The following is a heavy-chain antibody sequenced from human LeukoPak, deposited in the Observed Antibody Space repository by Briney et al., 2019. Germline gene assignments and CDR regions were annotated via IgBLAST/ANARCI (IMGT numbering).Heavy chain of an antibody. CDR3: ARVGIYGSGSYYHFDY. Sequence: GGSLRLSCAASGFTFSSYWMHWVRQAPGKGLVWVSRINSDGSSTSYADSVKGRFTISRDNAKNTLYLQMNSLRAEDTAVYYCARVGIYGSGSYYHFDYWGQGTLVTVSS. V-gene: IGHV3-74*01. CDR1: GFTFSSYW. CDR2: INSDGSST. J-gene: IGHJ4*02. D-gene: IGHD3-10*01.